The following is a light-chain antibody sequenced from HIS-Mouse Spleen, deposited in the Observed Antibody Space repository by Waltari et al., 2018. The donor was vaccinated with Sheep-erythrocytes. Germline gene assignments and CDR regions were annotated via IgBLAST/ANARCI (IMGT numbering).Light chain of an antibody. J-gene: IGLJ2*01. CDR1: SSNTGRNY. CDR3: AAWDDSLSGPV. Sequence: QSVLTQPPSASGTPGQRVTISCSRSSSNTGRNYVIWYQQLPGTAPKLLIYRNNQRPSGVPDRFSGSKSGTSASLAISGLRSEDEADYYCAAWDDSLSGPVFGGGTKLTVL. CDR2: RNN. V-gene: IGLV1-47*01.